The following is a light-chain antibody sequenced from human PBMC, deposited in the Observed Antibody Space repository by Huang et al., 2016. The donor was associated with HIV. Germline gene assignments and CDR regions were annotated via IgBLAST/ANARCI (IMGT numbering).Light chain of an antibody. CDR2: GTS. V-gene: IGKV3-20*01. Sequence: EIVLTQSPATLSLSPGERATLSCRASQSVGSAVLAWYQHKPGQAPRLLIYGTSNRATGVSDRFSGSGSKTNFSLTIGSLEPEDSAVFYCQHYGGPVTFGGGTNVEIK. CDR1: QSVGSAV. J-gene: IGKJ4*01. CDR3: QHYGGPVT.